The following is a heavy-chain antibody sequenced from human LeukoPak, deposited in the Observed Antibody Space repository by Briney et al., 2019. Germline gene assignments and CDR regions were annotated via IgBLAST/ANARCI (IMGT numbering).Heavy chain of an antibody. D-gene: IGHD1-26*01. CDR2: ISSSSSTI. CDR1: GFTFSSYS. Sequence: PGGSLRLSCAASGFTFSSYSMNWVRQAPGKGLEWVSYISSSSSTIYYADSVKGRFSVSRDNAKNSLYLQMNSLRDEDTAVYYCARDGPSSGSYFADFDYWGQGTLVTVSS. J-gene: IGHJ4*02. CDR3: ARDGPSSGSYFADFDY. V-gene: IGHV3-48*02.